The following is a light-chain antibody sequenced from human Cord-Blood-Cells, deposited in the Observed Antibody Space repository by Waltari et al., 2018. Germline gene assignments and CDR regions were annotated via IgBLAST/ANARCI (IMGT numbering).Light chain of an antibody. J-gene: IGKJ2*01. CDR3: QQYGSSPYT. V-gene: IGKV3-20*01. Sequence: EIVLTQSPGTLSLSPGERATLSCRASQSVSSSYIAWYQQKPGQAPRLLIYGASRRATGIPDRFSGSGSGTDFTLTISRLEPEDFAVYYCQQYGSSPYTFGQGTKLEIK. CDR1: QSVSSSY. CDR2: GAS.